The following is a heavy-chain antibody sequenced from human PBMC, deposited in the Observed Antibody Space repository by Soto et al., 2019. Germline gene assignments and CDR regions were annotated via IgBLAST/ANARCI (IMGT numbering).Heavy chain of an antibody. V-gene: IGHV1-18*01. CDR3: ARYLRGYYGSGSPLDY. CDR1: GYTFTSYG. Sequence: QVPLVQSGAEVKKPGASVKVSCKASGYTFTSYGISWVRQAPGQGLEWMGWISAYNGNTNYAQKLQGRVTMTTDTSTSTAYRELRSLISDDTAVYYCARYLRGYYGSGSPLDYWGQGTLVTVSS. D-gene: IGHD3-10*01. J-gene: IGHJ4*02. CDR2: ISAYNGNT.